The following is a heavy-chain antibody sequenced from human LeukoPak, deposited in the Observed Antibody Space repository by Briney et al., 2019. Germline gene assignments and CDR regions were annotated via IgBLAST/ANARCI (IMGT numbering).Heavy chain of an antibody. CDR3: ARSGTEATLYYYCYMDV. D-gene: IGHD2-15*01. CDR1: GDSMTPYY. V-gene: IGHV4-59*12. Sequence: PSETLSLTCTVSGDSMTPYYWSWIRQSPGRGLEWIGSVYYNGNTNYSPSLKSRVTISVSTSKNQSSLKLRSLTAADTATYYCARSGTEATLYYYCYMDVWGKGTTVTVSS. CDR2: VYYNGNT. J-gene: IGHJ6*03.